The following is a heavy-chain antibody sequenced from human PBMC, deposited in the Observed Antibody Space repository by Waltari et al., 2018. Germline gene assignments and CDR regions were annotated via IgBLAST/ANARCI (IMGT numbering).Heavy chain of an antibody. CDR1: GGSISSYY. J-gene: IGHJ2*01. Sequence: QVQLQESGPGLVKPSETLSLTCTVSGGSISSYYWSWIRQPPGKGLEWIGYIYYSGSTNYNPSLKSRVTISVDTSKNQFSLKLSSVTAADMAVYYCARDQSSSWYFDLWGRGTLVTVSS. CDR3: ARDQSSSWYFDL. CDR2: IYYSGST. D-gene: IGHD6-13*01. V-gene: IGHV4-59*01.